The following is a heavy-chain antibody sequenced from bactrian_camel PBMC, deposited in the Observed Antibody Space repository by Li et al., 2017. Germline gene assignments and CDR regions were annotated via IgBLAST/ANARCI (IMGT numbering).Heavy chain of an antibody. D-gene: IGHD6*01. CDR1: GFTFSNYY. V-gene: IGHV3S53*01. Sequence: QLVESGGGSVQPGGSLTLSCAGSGFTFSNYYMAWFRQAPGKEREAVAAIDIRGSPTYTYSVSGRFSISRDNAERTLYLEMNSLKPDDTAIYYCAAALVDGRSWYRGRYAYWGQGTQVTVS. CDR2: IDIRGSP. CDR3: AAALVDGRSWYRGRYAY. J-gene: IGHJ4*01.